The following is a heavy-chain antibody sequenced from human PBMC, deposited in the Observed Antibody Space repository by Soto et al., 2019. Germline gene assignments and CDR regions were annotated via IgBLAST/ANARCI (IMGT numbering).Heavy chain of an antibody. D-gene: IGHD2-15*01. J-gene: IGHJ6*02. CDR1: GFTFSSYG. CDR2: IWYDGSNK. V-gene: IGHV3-33*01. Sequence: PGGSLRLSCAASGFTFSSYGMHWVRQAPGKGLEWVAVIWYDGSNKYYADSVKGRFTISRDNSKNTLYLQMNSLRAEDTAVYYCARDNRQGAAEYYYYYGMVVWGQGTTVTVS. CDR3: ARDNRQGAAEYYYYYGMVV.